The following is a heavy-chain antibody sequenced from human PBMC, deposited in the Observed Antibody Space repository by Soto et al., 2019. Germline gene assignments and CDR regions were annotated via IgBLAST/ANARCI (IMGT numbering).Heavy chain of an antibody. V-gene: IGHV3-48*01. CDR2: ISSSSSSK. CDR3: ALSYYGSGTSFDY. CDR1: GFTFSSYS. J-gene: IGHJ4*02. Sequence: EVQLVESGGGLMQPGGSLRLSCAASGFTFSSYSMNWVRQAPGKGLEWVSYISSSSSSKYHADSVKGRFTNSRDNAKNSLYLQMNSLRAEDTAVYYCALSYYGSGTSFDYWGQGTLVTVSS. D-gene: IGHD3-10*01.